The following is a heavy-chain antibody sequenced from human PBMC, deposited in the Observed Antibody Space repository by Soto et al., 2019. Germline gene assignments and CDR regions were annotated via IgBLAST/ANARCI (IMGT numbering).Heavy chain of an antibody. CDR3: ARAPMGKYYGILTGKAWFDP. J-gene: IGHJ5*02. Sequence: SETLSLTCTVSGGSISSYYWSWIRQPPGKGLEWIGYIYYSGSTNYNPSLKSRVTISVDTSKNQFSLKLSSVTAADTAVYYCARAPMGKYYGILTGKAWFDPWGQGTLVTVSS. CDR2: IYYSGST. D-gene: IGHD3-9*01. CDR1: GGSISSYY. V-gene: IGHV4-59*01.